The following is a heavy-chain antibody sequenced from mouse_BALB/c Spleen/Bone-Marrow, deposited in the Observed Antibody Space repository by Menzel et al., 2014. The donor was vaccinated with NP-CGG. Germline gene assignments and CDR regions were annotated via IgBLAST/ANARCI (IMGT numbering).Heavy chain of an antibody. CDR2: ISYDGSS. V-gene: IGHV3-6*02. Sequence: EVKLVESGPGLVKPSQSLSLTCSVTSYSITSGYYWNWIRQFPGNKLEWMGDISYDGSSNYNPSLKNRISITRDTSKNQFFLRLNSVTTEDTATYYCARRFYWGQRTLVTVSA. CDR3: ARRFY. CDR1: SYSITSGYY. J-gene: IGHJ3*01.